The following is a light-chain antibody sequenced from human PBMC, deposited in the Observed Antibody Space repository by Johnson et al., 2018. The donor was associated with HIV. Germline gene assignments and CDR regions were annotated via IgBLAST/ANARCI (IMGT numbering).Light chain of an antibody. CDR1: SSNIGRNY. J-gene: IGLJ1*01. CDR3: GTWDTSRIARYV. Sequence: QSVLTQPPSVSAAPGQKVTISCSGSSSNIGRNYVSWYQQLPGTAPKLLIFDNNKRPSRIPDRFSGSKSGTSATLGITGLQTGDEADYYRGTWDTSRIARYVFGTGTKVTVL. V-gene: IGLV1-51*01. CDR2: DNN.